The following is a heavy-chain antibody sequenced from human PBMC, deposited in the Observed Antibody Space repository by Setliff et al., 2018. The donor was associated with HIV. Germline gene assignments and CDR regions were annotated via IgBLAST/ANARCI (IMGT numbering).Heavy chain of an antibody. D-gene: IGHD3-16*01. J-gene: IGHJ3*01. CDR2: INHSGSP. CDR1: GGSFSGSY. V-gene: IGHV4-34*01. Sequence: SETLSLTCGVFGGSFSGSYWSWIRQSPGKGLEWIGEINHSGSPNYNPSLQDRLTISIDTSRSLFSLTLRSVTAADTGVYYCARHKVLLFSWVAFDVWGLGTLVTVSS. CDR3: ARHKVLLFSWVAFDV.